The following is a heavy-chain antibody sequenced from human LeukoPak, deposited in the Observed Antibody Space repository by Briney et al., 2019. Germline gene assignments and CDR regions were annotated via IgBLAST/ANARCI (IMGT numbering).Heavy chain of an antibody. D-gene: IGHD3-10*01. Sequence: GGSLRLSCAASGFTFSSYDMHWVRQATGRGLEWVSAIGTAGDTYYPGSVKGRFTISRENAKNSLYLQMNSLRAGDTAVYYCARVRGVTYNWYFDLWGRGTLVTVSS. CDR1: GFTFSSYD. CDR3: ARVRGVTYNWYFDL. CDR2: IGTAGDT. V-gene: IGHV3-13*01. J-gene: IGHJ2*01.